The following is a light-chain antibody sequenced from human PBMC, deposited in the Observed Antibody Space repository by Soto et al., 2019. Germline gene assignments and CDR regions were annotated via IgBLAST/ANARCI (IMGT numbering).Light chain of an antibody. CDR2: AAS. J-gene: IGKJ1*01. CDR3: QKYNNAPRT. V-gene: IGKV1-27*01. Sequence: DIQMTQSPSSLSASVGDTVTITCRASQGISNYLAWYQQKPGQVPNLLIYAASTLQSGVPSRFSGSESGTDFTLTISGLRPEDVATYYCQKYNNAPRTFGQGTKVEI. CDR1: QGISNY.